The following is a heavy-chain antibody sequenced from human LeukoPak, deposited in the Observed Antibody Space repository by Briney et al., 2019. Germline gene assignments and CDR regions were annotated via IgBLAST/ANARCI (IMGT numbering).Heavy chain of an antibody. D-gene: IGHD3-3*01. Sequence: GGSLRLSCAASAFRFSSYGMHWVRQAPGKGPEWVAFIRSDSSNQYYADSVKGRFTISRDNSKNTLYLQMNSLRAEDTAVYYCARALPRLYYDFWSGPNDAFDIWGQGTMVTVSS. CDR1: AFRFSSYG. J-gene: IGHJ3*02. V-gene: IGHV3-30*02. CDR3: ARALPRLYYDFWSGPNDAFDI. CDR2: IRSDSSNQ.